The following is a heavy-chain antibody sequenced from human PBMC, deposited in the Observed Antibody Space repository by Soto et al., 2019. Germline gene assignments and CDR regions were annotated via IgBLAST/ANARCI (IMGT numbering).Heavy chain of an antibody. V-gene: IGHV3-11*06. CDR2: SSNSGSFT. D-gene: IGHD1-1*01. Sequence: GGSLRLSCAASGFTFSDHYMIWIRQAPGKGLEWIGYSSNSGSFTRYADSVKGRFSISRDNAKNSLYLQINSLRGDDTAIYYCVRSGDNYNLLDYWGQGTPVTVS. CDR1: GFTFSDHY. J-gene: IGHJ4*02. CDR3: VRSGDNYNLLDY.